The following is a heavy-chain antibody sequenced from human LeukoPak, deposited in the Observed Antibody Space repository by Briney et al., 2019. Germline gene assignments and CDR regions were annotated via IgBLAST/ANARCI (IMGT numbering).Heavy chain of an antibody. Sequence: GGSLRLSCAASGFTFSSHWKHWVRQAPEKGLVGVSHINADGSATYYAASVKGRFTISRDNARNTLYLQMHSLTAEDTGVYYCVRGALRDCSYTSCTRGNWFDPSGQGTLVTVSS. CDR2: INADGSAT. J-gene: IGHJ5*02. CDR3: VRGALRDCSYTSCTRGNWFDP. V-gene: IGHV3-74*01. D-gene: IGHD2-2*01. CDR1: GFTFSSHW.